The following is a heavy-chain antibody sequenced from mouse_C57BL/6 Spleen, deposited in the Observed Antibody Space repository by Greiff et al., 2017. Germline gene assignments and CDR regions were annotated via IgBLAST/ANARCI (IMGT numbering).Heavy chain of an antibody. Sequence: EVQVVESGGDLVKPGGSLKLSCAASGFTFSSYGMSWVRQTPDKRLEWVATISSGGSYTYYPDSVKGRFTISRDNAKNTLYLQMSSLKSEDTAMYYCARHPSYDYDGGGYFDVWGTGTTVTVSS. CDR1: GFTFSSYG. CDR2: ISSGGSYT. CDR3: ARHPSYDYDGGGYFDV. D-gene: IGHD2-4*01. V-gene: IGHV5-6*01. J-gene: IGHJ1*03.